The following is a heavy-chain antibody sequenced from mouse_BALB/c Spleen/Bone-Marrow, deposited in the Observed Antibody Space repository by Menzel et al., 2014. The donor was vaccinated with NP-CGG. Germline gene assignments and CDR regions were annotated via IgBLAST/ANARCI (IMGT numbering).Heavy chain of an antibody. CDR2: ILPGSGST. J-gene: IGHJ2*01. V-gene: IGHV1-9*01. CDR3: ARRVTTANY. CDR1: GYTFSSYR. Sequence: QVQLKESGAELMKPGASVKISCKATGYTFSSYRGEWVKQRPGHGLEWIGEILPGSGSTNYNEKFKGKATFTADTSSNTAYMQLSSLTSEDSAVYYCARRVTTANYWGQGTTLTVSS. D-gene: IGHD1-2*01.